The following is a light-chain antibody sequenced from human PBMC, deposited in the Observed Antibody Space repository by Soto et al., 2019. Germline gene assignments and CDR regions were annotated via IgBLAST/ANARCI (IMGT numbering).Light chain of an antibody. Sequence: QSVLTQPASVSGSPGQAITISCTGTGSDIGNYNYVSWYQQHPGKAPKLMIYGVSNRPSGVSNRFSGSKSGNAASLTISGLQAEDEAEYYCSSYTSYTTRWVFGGGTKVTV. CDR1: GSDIGNYNY. CDR2: GVS. J-gene: IGLJ3*02. V-gene: IGLV2-14*01. CDR3: SSYTSYTTRWV.